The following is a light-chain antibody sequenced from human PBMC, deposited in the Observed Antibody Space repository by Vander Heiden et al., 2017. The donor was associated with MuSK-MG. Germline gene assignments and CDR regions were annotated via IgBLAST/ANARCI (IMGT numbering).Light chain of an antibody. CDR2: EVS. Sequence: SALTQPASVSGSPGQSITISCTGTSSDVGSYNLVSWYQQLPGKAPKLMIYEVSKRPSGVSNRFSGSKSGNTASLTISGLQAEDEADYYCCSYAGSSTWVFGGGTKLTVL. CDR3: CSYAGSSTWV. J-gene: IGLJ3*02. V-gene: IGLV2-23*02. CDR1: SSDVGSYNL.